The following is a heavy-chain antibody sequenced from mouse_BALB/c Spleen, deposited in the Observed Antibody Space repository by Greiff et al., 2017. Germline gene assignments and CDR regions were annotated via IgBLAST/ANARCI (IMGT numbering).Heavy chain of an antibody. CDR2: INPYNDGT. D-gene: IGHD2-4*01. Sequence: EVKLVESGPELVKPGASVKMSCKASGYTFTSYVMHWVKQKPGQGLEWIGYINPYNDGTKYNEKFKGKATLTSDKSSSTAYMELSSLTSEDSAVYYCARLGDYDGLDYWGQGTTLTVSS. CDR1: GYTFTSYV. J-gene: IGHJ2*01. CDR3: ARLGDYDGLDY. V-gene: IGHV1-14*01.